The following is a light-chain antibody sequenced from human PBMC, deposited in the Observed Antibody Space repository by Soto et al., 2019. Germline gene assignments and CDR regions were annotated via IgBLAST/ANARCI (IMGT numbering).Light chain of an antibody. J-gene: IGLJ1*01. CDR3: SSYTSTSTYV. CDR2: DVT. V-gene: IGLV2-14*01. Sequence: QSALTQPAYVSGSPGQSITISCTGTSSDVGGYNFVSWYQQHPDKAPKLMIYDVTNRPSGVSNRFSGSKSGNTASLTISGLEAEDEADYYCSSYTSTSTYVFGTGTQLTVL. CDR1: SSDVGGYNF.